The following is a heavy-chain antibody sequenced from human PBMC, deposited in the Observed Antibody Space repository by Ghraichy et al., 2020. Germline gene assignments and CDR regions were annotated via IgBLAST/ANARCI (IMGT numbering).Heavy chain of an antibody. V-gene: IGHV3-23*01. CDR2: ISGSGGST. CDR3: AKGTPVIAAGTYYYYGMDV. D-gene: IGHD6-13*01. J-gene: IGHJ6*02. CDR1: GFTFSSYA. Sequence: GESLNISCAASGFTFSSYAMSWVSQAPGKGLEWVSAISGSGGSTYYANSVKGRFTISRDNSKNTLYLQMNSLRAEDTAVYYCAKGTPVIAAGTYYYYGMDVWGQGTTVTVSS.